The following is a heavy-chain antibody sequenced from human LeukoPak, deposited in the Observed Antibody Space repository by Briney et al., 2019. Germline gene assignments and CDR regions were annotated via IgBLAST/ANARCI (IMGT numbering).Heavy chain of an antibody. CDR2: FDPEDGET. CDR1: GYIFTELS. J-gene: IGHJ4*02. D-gene: IGHD6-19*01. CDR3: AREAGYSSGWYVY. V-gene: IGHV1-24*01. Sequence: ASVKVSGKVSGYIFTELSMHWVRQAPGKGLEWMGGFDPEDGETIYAQKFQGRVTITADESTSTAYMELSSLRSEDTAVYYCAREAGYSSGWYVYWGQGTLVTVSS.